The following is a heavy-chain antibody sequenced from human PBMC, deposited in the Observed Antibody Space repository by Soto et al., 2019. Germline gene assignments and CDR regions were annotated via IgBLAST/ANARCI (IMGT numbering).Heavy chain of an antibody. CDR1: GGTFSSYT. J-gene: IGHJ3*02. Sequence: SVKVSCKASGGTFSSYTISWVRQAPGQGFEWMGRIIPILGIANYAQKFQGRVTITADKSTSTAYMELSSLRSEDTAVYYCARRPTGYCSSTSCYGSLAFDIWG. V-gene: IGHV1-69*02. CDR3: ARRPTGYCSSTSCYGSLAFDI. D-gene: IGHD2-2*01. CDR2: IIPILGIA.